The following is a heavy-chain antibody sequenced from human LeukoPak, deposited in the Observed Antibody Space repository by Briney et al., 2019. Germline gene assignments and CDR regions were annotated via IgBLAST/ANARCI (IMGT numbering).Heavy chain of an antibody. D-gene: IGHD4-23*01. J-gene: IGHJ6*02. CDR1: GYTFTSYD. V-gene: IGHV1-8*01. CDR3: ARVPGGNRVYYYYGMDV. Sequence: ASVKVSCKASGYTFTSYDINWVRQATGQGLEWMGWMNPNSGNTGYAQKFQGRVTMTRNTSISTAYMELSSLRSEDTAVYYCARVPGGNRVYYYYGMDVWGQGTTVTVSS. CDR2: MNPNSGNT.